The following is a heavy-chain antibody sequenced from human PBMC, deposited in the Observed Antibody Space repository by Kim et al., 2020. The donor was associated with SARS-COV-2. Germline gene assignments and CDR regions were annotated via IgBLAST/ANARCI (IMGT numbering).Heavy chain of an antibody. D-gene: IGHD3-22*01. CDR2: VTSDGSII. Sequence: GGSLRLSCAASGFTFNNYAMHWVRQAPGKGLEWVAVVTSDGSIICSADYVKGRFTISRDNSRNTLYLQMNSLRAEDTALYYCASCHSDTSSPTKYFASWG. J-gene: IGHJ4*01. CDR1: GFTFNNYA. CDR3: ASCHSDTSSPTKYFAS. V-gene: IGHV3-30*04.